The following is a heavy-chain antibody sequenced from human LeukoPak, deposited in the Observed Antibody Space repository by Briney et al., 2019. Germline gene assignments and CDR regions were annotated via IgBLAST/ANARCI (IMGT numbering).Heavy chain of an antibody. CDR3: ARDFRHLGAAAGNYGPLGRFDP. CDR2: ISAYNGNT. CDR1: GYTFTSYG. D-gene: IGHD6-13*01. Sequence: ASVKVSCKASGYTFTSYGISWVRQAPGQGLEWMGWISAYNGNTNYAQKLQGRVTMTTDTSTSTAYMELRSLRSEDTAVYYCARDFRHLGAAAGNYGPLGRFDPWGQGTLVTVSS. V-gene: IGHV1-18*01. J-gene: IGHJ5*02.